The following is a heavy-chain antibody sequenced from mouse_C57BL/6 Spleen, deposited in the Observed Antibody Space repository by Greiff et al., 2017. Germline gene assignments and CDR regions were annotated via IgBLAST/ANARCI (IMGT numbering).Heavy chain of an antibody. CDR1: GFTFSSYA. J-gene: IGHJ4*01. CDR3: ARDYGSRYYAMDY. Sequence: DVHLVESGGGLVKPGGSLKLSCAASGFTFSSYAMSWVRQTPEKRLEWVATISDGGSYTYYPDNVKGRFTISRDNAKNNLYLQMSHLKSEDTAMYYCARDYGSRYYAMDYWGQGTSVTVSS. D-gene: IGHD1-1*01. CDR2: ISDGGSYT. V-gene: IGHV5-4*01.